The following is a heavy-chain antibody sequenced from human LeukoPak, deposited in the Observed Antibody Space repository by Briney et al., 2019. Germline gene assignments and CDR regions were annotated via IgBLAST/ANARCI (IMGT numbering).Heavy chain of an antibody. CDR3: AKVAGAYYYGSGSWYYFDY. CDR2: INWNGGST. J-gene: IGHJ4*02. Sequence: GGSLRLSCAASGFTFDDYGMSWVRQAPGKGLEWVSGINWNGGSTGYADSVKGRFTISRDNAKISLYLQMNSLRAEDTALYYCAKVAGAYYYGSGSWYYFDYWGQGTLVTVSS. CDR1: GFTFDDYG. V-gene: IGHV3-20*04. D-gene: IGHD3-10*01.